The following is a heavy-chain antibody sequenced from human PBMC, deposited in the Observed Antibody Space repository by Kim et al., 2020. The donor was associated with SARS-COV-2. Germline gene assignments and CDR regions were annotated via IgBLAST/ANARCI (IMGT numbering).Heavy chain of an antibody. J-gene: IGHJ4*02. CDR1: GFTFGDFW. CDR3: ARVGSWTFDC. V-gene: IGHV3-7*01. D-gene: IGHD1-1*01. CDR2: IKPDGSEN. Sequence: GGSLRLSCAASGFTFGDFWMNWVRRAPGKELEFVASIKPDGSENFYADSVKGRFTIARDNGKNSLYLQMNSLRADDTAVYHCARVGSWTFDCWGRGTLVT.